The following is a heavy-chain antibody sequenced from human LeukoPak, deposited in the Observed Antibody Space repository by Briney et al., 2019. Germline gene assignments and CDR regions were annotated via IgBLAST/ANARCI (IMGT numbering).Heavy chain of an antibody. D-gene: IGHD2-15*01. J-gene: IGHJ4*02. CDR1: GYTFINYG. V-gene: IGHV1-18*01. CDR2: ISAYNGNT. Sequence: GASVKVSCKASGYTFINYGINWVRQAPGHGLEWMGWISAYNGNTNYAQKLQGRVTMTTDTSTSTAYMELRSLRSEDTAVYYCARGCSGGSCYAYFDYWGQGTLVTVSS. CDR3: ARGCSGGSCYAYFDY.